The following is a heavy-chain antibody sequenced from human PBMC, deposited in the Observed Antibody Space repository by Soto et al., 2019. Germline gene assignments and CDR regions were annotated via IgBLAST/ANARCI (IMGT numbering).Heavy chain of an antibody. J-gene: IGHJ5*01. CDR3: ARETLRDIEVAPWGFGS. CDR2: IYYSGST. CDR1: GGSISSGGYD. Sequence: SETLSLTCTVSGGSISSGGYDWSWIRQHPGKGLEWIGYIYYSGSTYYNPSLKSRVTISVDTSKNQFSLKLSSVTAADTAVYYCARETLRDIEVAPWGFGSWGQGTLVTVSS. V-gene: IGHV4-31*03. D-gene: IGHD6-19*01.